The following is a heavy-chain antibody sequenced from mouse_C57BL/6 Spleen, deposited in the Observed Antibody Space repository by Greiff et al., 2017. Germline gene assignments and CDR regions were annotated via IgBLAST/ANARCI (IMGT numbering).Heavy chain of an antibody. Sequence: QVHVKQPGAELVKPGASVKLSCKASGYTFTSYWMHWVKQRPGQGLEWIGMIHPNSGSTNYNEKFKSKATLTVDKSSSTAYMQLSSLTSEDSAVYYCARYYGSSYMDYWGQGTSVTVSS. CDR2: IHPNSGST. CDR3: ARYYGSSYMDY. D-gene: IGHD1-1*01. J-gene: IGHJ4*01. V-gene: IGHV1-64*01. CDR1: GYTFTSYW.